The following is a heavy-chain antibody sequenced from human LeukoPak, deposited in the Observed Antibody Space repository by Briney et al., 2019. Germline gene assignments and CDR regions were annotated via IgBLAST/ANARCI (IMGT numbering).Heavy chain of an antibody. CDR2: INPKSGGT. V-gene: IGHV1-2*02. J-gene: IGHJ4*02. CDR3: ARGSGTYYKGDYFDN. D-gene: IGHD1-26*01. CDR1: GYTFTGYY. Sequence: GASVKVSCKASGYTFTGYYIYWVRQAPGQGLEGMGWINPKSGGTDYAQKFQGRVTMTRDTSISTAYMELSRLTSDDTAVYYCARGSGTYYKGDYFDNWGQGTLVTVSS.